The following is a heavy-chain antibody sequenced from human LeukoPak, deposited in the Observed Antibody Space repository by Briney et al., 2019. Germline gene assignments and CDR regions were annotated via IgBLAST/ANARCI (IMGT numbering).Heavy chain of an antibody. D-gene: IGHD3-10*01. Sequence: GGSLRLSCAASGFTFSSNGMSWVRQAPGKGLEWVGRIKSKTDGGTTDYAAPVKGRFTISRDDSKNTLYLQMNSLKTEDTAVYYCTLWFGETQNYYYYYMDVWGKGTTVTVSS. J-gene: IGHJ6*03. V-gene: IGHV3-15*01. CDR2: IKSKTDGGTT. CDR1: GFTFSSNG. CDR3: TLWFGETQNYYYYYMDV.